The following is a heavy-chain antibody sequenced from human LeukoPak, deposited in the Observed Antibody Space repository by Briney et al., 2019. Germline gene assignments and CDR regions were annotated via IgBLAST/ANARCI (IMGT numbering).Heavy chain of an antibody. V-gene: IGHV3-23*01. D-gene: IGHD3-22*01. CDR1: GFTFSSYA. CDR2: MSGSGGST. J-gene: IGHJ4*02. Sequence: GGSLRLSCAASGFTFSSYAMSWVRQAPGKGLEWVSAMSGSGGSTYYADSVKGRFTISRDNSKNTLYLQMNSLRAEDTAVYYCAKGVLDYYDSSGYYYLGYYFDYWGQGTLVTVSS. CDR3: AKGVLDYYDSSGYYYLGYYFDY.